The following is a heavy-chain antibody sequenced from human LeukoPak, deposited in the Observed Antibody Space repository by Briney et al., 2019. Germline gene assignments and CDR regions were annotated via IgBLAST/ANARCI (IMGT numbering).Heavy chain of an antibody. CDR1: GFTFSSYG. D-gene: IGHD3-22*01. J-gene: IGHJ4*02. CDR2: ISYDGSNK. V-gene: IGHV3-30*18. CDR3: AKEGDYYDSSGYLDY. Sequence: GGSLRLSCAASGFTFSSYGMHWVRQAPGKGLEWVAVISYDGSNKYYADSVKGRSTISRDNSKNTLYLQMNSLRAEDTAVYYCAKEGDYYDSSGYLDYWGQGTLVTVSS.